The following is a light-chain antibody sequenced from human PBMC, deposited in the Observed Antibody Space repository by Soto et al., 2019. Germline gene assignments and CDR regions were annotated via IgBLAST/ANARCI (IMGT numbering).Light chain of an antibody. J-gene: IGKJ1*01. CDR3: QQRSNWPT. Sequence: EVVLTQSPGTLSLSRGERATLSCRASERIYSAYLGWYQQKPGQAPRLLIYGTSSRATGIPDRFSGSGSGTDFTLTISSLEPEDFAVYYCQQRSNWPTFGQGTKVDIK. V-gene: IGKV3D-20*02. CDR2: GTS. CDR1: ERIYSAY.